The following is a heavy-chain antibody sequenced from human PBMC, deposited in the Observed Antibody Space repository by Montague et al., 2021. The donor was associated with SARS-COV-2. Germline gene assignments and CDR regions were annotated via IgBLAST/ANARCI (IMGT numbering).Heavy chain of an antibody. CDR3: ARHGYYETYDAFNI. D-gene: IGHD3-22*01. CDR1: GGSISSSSYY. CDR2: IYYTGST. J-gene: IGHJ3*02. V-gene: IGHV4-39*01. Sequence: SETLSLTCTVSGGSISSSSYYWGWTRQPPGKELEWIGSIYYTGSTYYNPSLKSRVTISVDTSKNQFSLKLSSVTAADTAVYYCARHGYYETYDAFNIWGQRTMVTVSS.